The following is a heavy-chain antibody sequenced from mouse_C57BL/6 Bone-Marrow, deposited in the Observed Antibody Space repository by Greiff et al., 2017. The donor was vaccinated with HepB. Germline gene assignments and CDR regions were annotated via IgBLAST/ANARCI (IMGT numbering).Heavy chain of an antibody. CDR3: ASWGPWFAY. J-gene: IGHJ3*01. CDR2: IDPSDSYT. Sequence: QVQLQQPGAELVKPGASVKLSCKASGYTFTSYWMQWVKQRPGQGLEWIGEIDPSDSYTNYNQKFKGKATLTVDTSSSTAYMQLSSLTSEDSAVYYCASWGPWFAYWGQGTLVTVSA. CDR1: GYTFTSYW. D-gene: IGHD4-1*01. V-gene: IGHV1-50*01.